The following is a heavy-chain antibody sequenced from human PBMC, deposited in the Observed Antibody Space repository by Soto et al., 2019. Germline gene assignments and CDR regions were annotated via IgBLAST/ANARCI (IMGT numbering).Heavy chain of an antibody. CDR3: ARQGAPGDIVVVPAAIRRIVDYYYMDV. J-gene: IGHJ6*03. CDR1: GGSISSYY. V-gene: IGHV4-59*08. Sequence: PSETLSLTCTVSGGSISSYYWSWIRQPPGKGLEWIGYIYYSGSTNYNPSLKSRVTISVDTSKNQFSLKLSSVTAADTAVYYCARQGAPGDIVVVPAAIRRIVDYYYMDVWGKGTTVTVSS. D-gene: IGHD2-2*02. CDR2: IYYSGST.